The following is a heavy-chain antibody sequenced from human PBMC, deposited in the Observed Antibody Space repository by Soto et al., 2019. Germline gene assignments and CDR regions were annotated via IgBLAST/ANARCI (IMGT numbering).Heavy chain of an antibody. Sequence: GGSLRLSCAASGFTFSSYAMSWVRQAPGKGLEWVSAISGSGGSTYYADSVKGRFTISRDNSKNTLYLQMNSLRAEDTAVYYCANSYDGYYYGMDVWGQGTTVTVSS. CDR1: GFTFSSYA. V-gene: IGHV3-23*01. CDR3: ANSYDGYYYGMDV. CDR2: ISGSGGST. D-gene: IGHD1-1*01. J-gene: IGHJ6*02.